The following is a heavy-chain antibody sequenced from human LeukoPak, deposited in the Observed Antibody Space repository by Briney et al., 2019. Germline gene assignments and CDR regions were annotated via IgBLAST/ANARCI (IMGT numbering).Heavy chain of an antibody. V-gene: IGHV3-30*19. CDR2: ISYDGSNK. D-gene: IGHD2-2*02. J-gene: IGHJ6*03. CDR1: GFTFSSYG. Sequence: GGSLRHSCAASGFTFSSYGMHWVRQAPGKGLEWVAVISYDGSNKYYADSVKGRFTISRDNSKNTLYLQMNSLRAEDTAVYYCARDIGDCSSLSCYNHYYYMDVWGKGTTVTVSS. CDR3: ARDIGDCSSLSCYNHYYYMDV.